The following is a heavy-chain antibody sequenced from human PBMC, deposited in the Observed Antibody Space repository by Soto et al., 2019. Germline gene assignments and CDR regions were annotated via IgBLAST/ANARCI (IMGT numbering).Heavy chain of an antibody. J-gene: IGHJ4*02. CDR1: GGSISSSYW. V-gene: IGHV4-4*02. CDR2: IYHSGSA. D-gene: IGHD6-13*01. Sequence: SETLSLTCTVSGGSISSSYWWSWVRQPPGKGLEWIGEIYHSGSANYNPSLKSRVTISVDNSKNQFSLKLSSVTAADTAVYYCARYIAASGTYYFDYWGQGTLVTVSS. CDR3: ARYIAASGTYYFDY.